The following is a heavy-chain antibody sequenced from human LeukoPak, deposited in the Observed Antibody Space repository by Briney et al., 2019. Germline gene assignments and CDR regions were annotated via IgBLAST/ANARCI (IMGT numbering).Heavy chain of an antibody. CDR3: ARGRFWSGYSYYYYMDV. CDR2: INPNSGGT. V-gene: IGHV1-2*02. CDR1: GYTFTGYY. Sequence: ASVKVSCKASGYTFTGYYMHWVRQAPGQGLEWMGWINPNSGGTNYAQKFQGRVTMTRDTSISTAYMELSRLRSDDTAMYYCARGRFWSGYSYYYYMDVWGKGTTVTVSS. J-gene: IGHJ6*03. D-gene: IGHD3-3*01.